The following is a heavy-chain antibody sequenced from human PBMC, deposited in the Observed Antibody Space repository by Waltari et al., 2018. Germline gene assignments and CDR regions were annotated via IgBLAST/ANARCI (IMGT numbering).Heavy chain of an antibody. D-gene: IGHD5-18*01. CDR2: ISYSGST. CDR3: ATQYSYGQSYYYYYMDV. V-gene: IGHV4-39*01. CDR1: GCSISSSSYY. Sequence: QLQLQESGPGLVKPSETLSLTCPVSGCSISSSSYYWGWLRQPPGKGLEWIGSISYSGSTYYNPSLKSRVTISVDTSKNQFSLKLSSVTAADTAVYYCATQYSYGQSYYYYYMDVWGKGTTVTVSS. J-gene: IGHJ6*03.